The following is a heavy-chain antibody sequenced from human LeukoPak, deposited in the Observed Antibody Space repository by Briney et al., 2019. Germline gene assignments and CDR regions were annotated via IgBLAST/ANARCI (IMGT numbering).Heavy chain of an antibody. V-gene: IGHV3-23*01. CDR2: ISGSGGNT. Sequence: GGSLRLSCAASGFTFSSHAMSWVRQAPGKGLEWVSGISGSGGNTYYADSVKGRFTISRDNSKNTLYLQMNSLRAEDTAVYYCAKGDYDILTGYWDFDAFDIWGQGTMVTVSS. CDR3: AKGDYDILTGYWDFDAFDI. J-gene: IGHJ3*02. D-gene: IGHD3-9*01. CDR1: GFTFSSHA.